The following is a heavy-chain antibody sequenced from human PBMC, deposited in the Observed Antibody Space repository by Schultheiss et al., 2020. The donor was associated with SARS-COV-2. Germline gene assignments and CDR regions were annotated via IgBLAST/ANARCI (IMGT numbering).Heavy chain of an antibody. CDR1: GYTFTSYG. CDR2: MNPNSGNT. D-gene: IGHD3-3*01. J-gene: IGHJ6*02. V-gene: IGHV1-8*02. Sequence: ASVKVSCKASGYTFTSYGINWVRQAPGQGLEWMGWMNPNSGNTGYAQKFQGRVTMTRNTSISTAYMELSSLRSEDTAVYYCAKGDFWSGYYSVYYGMDVWGQGTTVTVSS. CDR3: AKGDFWSGYYSVYYGMDV.